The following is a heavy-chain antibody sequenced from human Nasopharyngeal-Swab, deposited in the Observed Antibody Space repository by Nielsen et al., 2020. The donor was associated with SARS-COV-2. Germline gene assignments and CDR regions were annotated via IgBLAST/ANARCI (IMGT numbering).Heavy chain of an antibody. CDR3: ARGGRITIIDY. CDR1: GGSISSGGYS. Sequence: SETLSLTCAVSGGSISSGGYSWSWIRQPPGKGLEWIGYIYHSGSTYYNPSLKSRVTISVDTSKNQFSLKLSSVTAADTAVYYCARGGRITIIDYWGQGTLVTVSS. V-gene: IGHV4-30-2*01. J-gene: IGHJ4*02. D-gene: IGHD3-3*01. CDR2: IYHSGST.